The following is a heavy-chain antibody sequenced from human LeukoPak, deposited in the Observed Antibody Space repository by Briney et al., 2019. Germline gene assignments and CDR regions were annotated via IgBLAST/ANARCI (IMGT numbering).Heavy chain of an antibody. D-gene: IGHD2-15*01. V-gene: IGHV1-46*01. CDR2: INPSGGST. Sequence: GASVKVSCKASRYTFTSYYMHWVRQAPGQGLEWMGIINPSGGSTSYAQKFQGRVTMTRDTSTSTVYMELSSLRSEDTAVYYCARVVAPLGDYYYYYGMDVWGKGTTVTVSS. CDR3: ARVVAPLGDYYYYYGMDV. CDR1: RYTFTSYY. J-gene: IGHJ6*04.